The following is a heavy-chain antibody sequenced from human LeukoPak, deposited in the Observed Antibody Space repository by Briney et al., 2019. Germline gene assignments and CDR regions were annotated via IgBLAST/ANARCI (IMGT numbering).Heavy chain of an antibody. V-gene: IGHV3-23*01. CDR3: AKPVTGSIFDY. D-gene: IGHD6-19*01. CDR2: TTHSGITT. J-gene: IGHJ4*02. Sequence: GGSLRLSCTASGFSFTDFDMNWVRQAPGKGLEWVSHTTHSGITTHYADSVKGRFTISRDSSKSTLYLQMNSLRAEDTAVYYCAKPVTGSIFDYWGRGTLVTVSS. CDR1: GFSFTDFD.